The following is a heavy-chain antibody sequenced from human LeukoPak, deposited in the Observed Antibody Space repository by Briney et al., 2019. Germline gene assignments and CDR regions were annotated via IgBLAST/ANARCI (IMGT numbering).Heavy chain of an antibody. CDR1: GYTFTGYY. CDR3: ARDLRITMVRGVPRFDP. CDR2: INPNSGGT. J-gene: IGHJ5*02. V-gene: IGHV1-2*02. Sequence: ASVKVSCKASGYTFTGYYMHWARQAPGQGLEWMGWINPNSGGTNYAQKFQGRVTMTRDTSISTAYMELSRLRSDDTAVYYCARDLRITMVRGVPRFDPWGQGTLVTVSS. D-gene: IGHD3-10*01.